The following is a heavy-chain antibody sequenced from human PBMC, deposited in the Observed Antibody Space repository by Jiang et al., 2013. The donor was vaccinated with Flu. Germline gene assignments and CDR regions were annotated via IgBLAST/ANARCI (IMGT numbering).Heavy chain of an antibody. CDR3: TRVSGGAPVYHFDY. CDR2: ISPYNGYT. Sequence: GINWVRQAPGQGLEWMGWISPYNGYTNYAQNLQGRVTLTIDTSTSVAYMELRSLRSDDTAIYYCTRVSGGAPVYHFDYWGQGAQVTVSS. D-gene: IGHD2-8*02. V-gene: IGHV1-18*01. J-gene: IGHJ4*02. CDR1: G.